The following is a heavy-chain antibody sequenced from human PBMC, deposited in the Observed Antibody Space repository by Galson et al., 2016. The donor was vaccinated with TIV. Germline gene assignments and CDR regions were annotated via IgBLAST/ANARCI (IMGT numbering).Heavy chain of an antibody. D-gene: IGHD3-22*01. J-gene: IGHJ3*01. CDR1: GGSISSRGYY. CDR2: IYYSGST. CDR3: VRGLLDSSGYYPPPDAFDL. Sequence: LSLTCTVSGGSISSRGYYWNWVRQHPGKGLEWIGYIYYSGSTYYNPSLRSRLTISLDTSKNHFSLKLSSVTAADTAVYFCVRGLLDSSGYYPPPDAFDLWGLGTMVTVSS. V-gene: IGHV4-31*03.